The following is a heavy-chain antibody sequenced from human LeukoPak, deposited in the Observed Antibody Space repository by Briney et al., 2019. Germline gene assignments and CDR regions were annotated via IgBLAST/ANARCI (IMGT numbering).Heavy chain of an antibody. J-gene: IGHJ4*02. CDR2: IYYSGST. V-gene: IGHV4-59*01. CDR1: GGSISSYY. Sequence: SETLSLTCTVSGGSISSYYWSWIRQPPGKGLEWIGYIYYSGSTNYNPSLKSRVTISVDTSKNQFSLKLSSVTAADTAVYHCARGKAVAGDFDYWGQGTLVTVSS. D-gene: IGHD6-19*01. CDR3: ARGKAVAGDFDY.